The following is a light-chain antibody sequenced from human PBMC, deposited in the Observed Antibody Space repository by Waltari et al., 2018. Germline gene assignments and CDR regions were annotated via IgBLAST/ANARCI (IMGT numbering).Light chain of an antibody. CDR2: WAS. CDR1: QNVLYSSNNKNY. CDR3: QQYYSFPVT. Sequence: DIVMTQSPDSLAVSLGERATINCKSSQNVLYSSNNKNYVAWYQQKPGQPPKPLIYWASTRESGVPDRFSGSGSGTDFTLTIRRLQAEDVAVYYCQQYYSFPVTFGGGTKVEIK. J-gene: IGKJ4*01. V-gene: IGKV4-1*01.